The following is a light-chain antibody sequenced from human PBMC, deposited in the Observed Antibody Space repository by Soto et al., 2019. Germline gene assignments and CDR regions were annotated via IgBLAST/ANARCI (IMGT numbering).Light chain of an antibody. V-gene: IGLV2-14*03. J-gene: IGLJ1*01. CDR3: SSYTSSAPFYV. CDR2: DVN. CDR1: TTDVDGYDY. Sequence: QSVLTQPASVSGSPGQSITISCTGATTDVDGYDYVSWYQQHPGQAPKLMIYDVNSRPSGISYRFSGSKSGDTASLTISGLQAEDDADYSCSSYTSSAPFYVFGAGTKVTDL.